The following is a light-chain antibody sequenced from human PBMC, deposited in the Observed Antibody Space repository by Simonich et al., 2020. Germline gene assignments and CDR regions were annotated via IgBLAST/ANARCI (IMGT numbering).Light chain of an antibody. V-gene: IGLV2-14*03. J-gene: IGLJ2*01. CDR2: DGS. CDR3: SSYTSSSTLV. Sequence: QSALTQPASVSGSPGQSITISCTGTSSDVGGYNYVSWYQQHPGKAPKRMIYDGSNRPSGVSNRFSGSKSGNTASLTISGLQAEDEADYYCSSYTSSSTLVFGGGTKLTVL. CDR1: SSDVGGYNY.